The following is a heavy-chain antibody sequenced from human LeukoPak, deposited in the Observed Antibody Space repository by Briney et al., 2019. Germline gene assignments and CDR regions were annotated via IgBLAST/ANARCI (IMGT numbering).Heavy chain of an antibody. D-gene: IGHD3-3*01. CDR1: GFTFDTYA. V-gene: IGHV3-23*01. Sequence: GGSLRLSCAASGFTFDTYAMSWVRQAPGKGLEWVSDISGSGGSTFYADSVKGWFTISRDNSKNTLYLQMNSLRAEDTSIYYCASRGWDAYTIHYFDYWGQGTLVTVSS. CDR3: ASRGWDAYTIHYFDY. J-gene: IGHJ4*02. CDR2: ISGSGGST.